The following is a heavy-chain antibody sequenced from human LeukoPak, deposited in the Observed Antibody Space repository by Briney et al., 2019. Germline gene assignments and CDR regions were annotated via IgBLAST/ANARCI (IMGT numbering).Heavy chain of an antibody. J-gene: IGHJ6*03. CDR2: TYYRSKWYN. D-gene: IGHD6-13*01. CDR3: AREGSKVATGGYSSSWYPLHYYYYYMDV. Sequence: SQTLSLTCAISGDSVSSNSAAWNWIRQSPSRGLEWLGRTYYRSKWYNDYAVSVKSRITINPDTSKKQFSLQLNSVTPEDTAVYYCAREGSKVATGGYSSSWYPLHYYYYYMDVWGKGTTVTISS. V-gene: IGHV6-1*01. CDR1: GDSVSSNSAA.